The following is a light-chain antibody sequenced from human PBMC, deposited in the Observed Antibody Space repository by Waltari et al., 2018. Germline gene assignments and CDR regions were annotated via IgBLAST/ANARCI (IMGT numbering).Light chain of an antibody. J-gene: IGKJ1*01. CDR1: QSISRW. Sequence: DIQMTQSPSTLPASVGDRVTITCRARQSISRWLAWYQHKPGKAPKLLIYAAPSLQNGVPSRFSGSGSDTEFTLTISSLQPDDFATYYCQQYNGYSGTFGQGTKVEIK. CDR2: AAP. V-gene: IGKV1-5*01. CDR3: QQYNGYSGT.